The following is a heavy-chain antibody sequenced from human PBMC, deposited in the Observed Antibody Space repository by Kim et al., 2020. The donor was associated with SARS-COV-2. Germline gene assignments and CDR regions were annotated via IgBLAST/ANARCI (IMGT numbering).Heavy chain of an antibody. J-gene: IGHJ3*02. Sequence: SETLSLTCTVSGGSISSGDYYWSWIRQPPGKGLEWIGYIYYSGSTYYNPSLKSRVTISVDTSKNQFSLKLSSVTAADTAVYYCARDEGSITIFGVVHDAFDIWGQGTMVTVSS. CDR1: GGSISSGDYY. CDR2: IYYSGST. V-gene: IGHV4-30-4*01. D-gene: IGHD3-3*01. CDR3: ARDEGSITIFGVVHDAFDI.